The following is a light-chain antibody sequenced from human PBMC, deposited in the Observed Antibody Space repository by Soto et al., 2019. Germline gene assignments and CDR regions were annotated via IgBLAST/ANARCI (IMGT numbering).Light chain of an antibody. Sequence: QSVLTQPASVSGSPGQSITISCTGTISDVSGYNFVSWYQQYPGEAPKLMIYDVSNRPSGVSNRFSGSKSGNAASLTISGLQAEDEADYYCSSYTSSNTHVFGTVTKVT. V-gene: IGLV2-14*03. CDR2: DVS. CDR1: ISDVSGYNF. CDR3: SSYTSSNTHV. J-gene: IGLJ1*01.